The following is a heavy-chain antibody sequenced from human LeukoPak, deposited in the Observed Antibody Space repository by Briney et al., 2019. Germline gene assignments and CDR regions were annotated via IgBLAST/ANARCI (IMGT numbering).Heavy chain of an antibody. CDR2: ISGSSGII. V-gene: IGHV3-48*01. Sequence: GGSLRLSCAASGCTFNTYTRNWVRQAPGKGLEWVSYISGSSGIIDYADSVRGRFTISRDNAKNSLYLQMNSLRAEDTAVYYCARDSSGWSYYYGMDVWGQGTTVTVSS. D-gene: IGHD6-19*01. CDR1: GCTFNTYT. J-gene: IGHJ6*02. CDR3: ARDSSGWSYYYGMDV.